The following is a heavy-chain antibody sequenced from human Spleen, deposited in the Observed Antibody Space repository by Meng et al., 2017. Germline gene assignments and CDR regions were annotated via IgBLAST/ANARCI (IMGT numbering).Heavy chain of an antibody. J-gene: IGHJ6*01. D-gene: IGHD1-26*01. Sequence: ASVKVSCKVSGYTLTELSMHWVRQAPGKGLEWMGGFDPEDGETIYAQKFQGRVTMTEDTSTDTAYMELSSLRSEDTAVYYCATDLLIVGATDYYYGMDVWGQGTTVTVSS. V-gene: IGHV1-24*01. CDR2: FDPEDGET. CDR3: ATDLLIVGATDYYYGMDV. CDR1: GYTLTELS.